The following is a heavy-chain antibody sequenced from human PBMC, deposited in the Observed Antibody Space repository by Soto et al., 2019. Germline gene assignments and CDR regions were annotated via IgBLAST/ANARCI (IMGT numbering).Heavy chain of an antibody. Sequence: PGGSLRQSVAAAKIAFRDDPMSWVQQTPGKGLEWVSSINPGGHNTYCADTVKGRFTISRDNSKNTLYLQMNSLRAEDTAIYYCAKGGFMIRGVAYTHWFDPWGQGTLVTVSS. CDR2: INPGGHNT. CDR3: AKGGFMIRGVAYTHWFDP. V-gene: IGHV3-23*01. J-gene: IGHJ5*02. CDR1: KIAFRDDP. D-gene: IGHD3-10*01.